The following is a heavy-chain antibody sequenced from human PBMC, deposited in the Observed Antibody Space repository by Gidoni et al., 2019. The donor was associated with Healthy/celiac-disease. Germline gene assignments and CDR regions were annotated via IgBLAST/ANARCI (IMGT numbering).Heavy chain of an antibody. CDR1: GSPFSSYS. Sequence: EVQLVASGGGLVKPAGSLRPSCDSSGSPFSSYSMNWVPHAPGKGLESVSSISSSSSYIYYADSVKGRFTISRDNAKNSLYLQMNSLRAEDTAVYYCARGVAARPFLVDYWGQGTLVTVSS. D-gene: IGHD6-6*01. V-gene: IGHV3-21*01. CDR3: ARGVAARPFLVDY. CDR2: ISSSSSYI. J-gene: IGHJ4*02.